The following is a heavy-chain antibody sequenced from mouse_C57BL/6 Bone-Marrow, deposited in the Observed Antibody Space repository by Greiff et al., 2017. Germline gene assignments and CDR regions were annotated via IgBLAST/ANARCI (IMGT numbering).Heavy chain of an antibody. CDR2: IDPEDGET. J-gene: IGHJ2*01. V-gene: IGHV14-2*01. CDR3: ASDYDYDSDYFDY. CDR1: GFNIKDYY. Sequence: VQLQQPGAELVKPGASVKLSCTASGFNIKDYYMHWVKQRTEQGLEWIGRIDPEDGETKYAPKFQGKATITADTSSNTAYLQLSSLTSEDTAVXYCASDYDYDSDYFDYWGQGTTLTVSS. D-gene: IGHD2-4*01.